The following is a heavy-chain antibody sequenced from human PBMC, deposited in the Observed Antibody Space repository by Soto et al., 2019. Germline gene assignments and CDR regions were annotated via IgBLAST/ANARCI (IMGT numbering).Heavy chain of an antibody. Sequence: ASVKVSCKASGYTFTTYGISWVRQAPGQGLEWMGWMNTNNGNTGYAQKFQGRVTMTRNTSISTAYMELSSLRSEDTAVYYCARGRVGSSWYGVYWGQGTLVTVSS. CDR1: GYTFTTYG. CDR3: ARGRVGSSWYGVY. J-gene: IGHJ4*02. CDR2: MNTNNGNT. D-gene: IGHD6-13*01. V-gene: IGHV1-8*02.